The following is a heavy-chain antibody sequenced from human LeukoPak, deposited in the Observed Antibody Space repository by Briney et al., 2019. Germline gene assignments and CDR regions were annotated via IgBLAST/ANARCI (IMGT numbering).Heavy chain of an antibody. CDR3: ARGHSPVTTKVSYFQH. V-gene: IGHV4-59*01. J-gene: IGHJ1*01. Sequence: SETLSLTCTVSSGSISSYYWIWIRQPPGKGLEWIGEVDYSGRTNYNPSLKSRVTTSLDTSKNQISLKLSSATAADTAVYYCARGHSPVTTKVSYFQHWGQGTLVTVSS. CDR1: SGSISSYY. D-gene: IGHD4-17*01. CDR2: VDYSGRT.